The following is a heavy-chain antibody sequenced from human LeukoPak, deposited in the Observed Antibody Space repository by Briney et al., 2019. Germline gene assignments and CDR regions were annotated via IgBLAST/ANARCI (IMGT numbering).Heavy chain of an antibody. CDR3: ARQGDDY. D-gene: IGHD3-16*01. CDR1: GFTFSNYW. Sequence: GGSLRLSCVASGFTFSNYWMSWVRQAPGKGLECVANIKEDGSERYYVDSVKGRFTISRDNAKNSLYLQMNSLRAEDTAVYYCARQGDDYWGHGTLVTVSS. CDR2: IKEDGSER. V-gene: IGHV3-7*01. J-gene: IGHJ4*01.